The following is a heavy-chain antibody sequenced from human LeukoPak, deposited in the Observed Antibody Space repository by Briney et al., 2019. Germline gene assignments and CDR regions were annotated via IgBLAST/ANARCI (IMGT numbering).Heavy chain of an antibody. V-gene: IGHV4-34*01. CDR3: ARIEYSSSSLHFDY. Sequence: SETLSLTCAVYGGSFSGYYWSWIRQPPGKGLEWIGEINHSGSTNYNPSLKSRVTISVDTSKSQFSLKLSSVTAADTAVYYCARIEYSSSSLHFDYWGQGTLVTVSS. CDR1: GGSFSGYY. CDR2: INHSGST. D-gene: IGHD6-6*01. J-gene: IGHJ4*02.